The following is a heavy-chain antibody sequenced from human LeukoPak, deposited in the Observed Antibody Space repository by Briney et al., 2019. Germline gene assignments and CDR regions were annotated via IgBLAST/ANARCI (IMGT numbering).Heavy chain of an antibody. Sequence: SETLSLTCTVSGGSISSYYWSWIRQPPGKGLEWIGYIYYSGSTNYNPSLKSRVTISVDTSKNQFSLKLSSVTAVDTAVYYCARMGFPRGVRALRDPIDLWGRGTLVTVSS. V-gene: IGHV4-59*12. CDR2: IYYSGST. D-gene: IGHD3-10*01. CDR3: ARMGFPRGVRALRDPIDL. J-gene: IGHJ2*01. CDR1: GGSISSYY.